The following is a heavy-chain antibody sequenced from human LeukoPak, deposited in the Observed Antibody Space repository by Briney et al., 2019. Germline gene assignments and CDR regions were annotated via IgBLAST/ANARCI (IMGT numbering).Heavy chain of an antibody. CDR2: TYTGGNP. Sequence: GGSLRLSCAASGFTFRTYGMHWVRQAPGKGLEWVSVTYTGGNPYYAGSVQGRFIISRDISKNTLYLQMNNLRAEDSALYYCARGGRGSAAVVAPRSFDIWGQGTMVTVSS. J-gene: IGHJ3*02. CDR1: GFTFRTYG. CDR3: ARGGRGSAAVVAPRSFDI. V-gene: IGHV3-53*01. D-gene: IGHD3-22*01.